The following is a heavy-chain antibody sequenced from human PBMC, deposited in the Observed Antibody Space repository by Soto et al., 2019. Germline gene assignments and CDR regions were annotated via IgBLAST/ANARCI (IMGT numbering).Heavy chain of an antibody. Sequence: GASVKVSCKASGYTFTSYGISWVRQAPGQGLEWMGWISAYNGNTNYAQKLQGRVTMTTDTSTSTAYMELRSLRSDDTALYYFARDPNYDILTGYFRWFDPWGQGTLVTVPS. J-gene: IGHJ5*02. CDR3: ARDPNYDILTGYFRWFDP. CDR2: ISAYNGNT. CDR1: GYTFTSYG. V-gene: IGHV1-18*01. D-gene: IGHD3-9*01.